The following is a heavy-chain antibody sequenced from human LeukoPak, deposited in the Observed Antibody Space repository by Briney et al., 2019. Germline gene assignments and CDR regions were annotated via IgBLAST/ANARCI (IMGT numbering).Heavy chain of an antibody. D-gene: IGHD2-15*01. Sequence: GGSLRLSCAASGFTFSSYWMSWVRQAPGKGLEWVANIKQDGSEKYYVDSVKGRFTISRDNAKNSLYLQMNSLRAEDTAVYYCARESQDPRFAATPTDYWGQGTLVTVSS. J-gene: IGHJ4*02. CDR1: GFTFSSYW. V-gene: IGHV3-7*01. CDR3: ARESQDPRFAATPTDY. CDR2: IKQDGSEK.